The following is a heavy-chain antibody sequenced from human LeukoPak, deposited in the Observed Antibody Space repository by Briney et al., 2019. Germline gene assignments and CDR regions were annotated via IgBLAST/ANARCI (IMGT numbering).Heavy chain of an antibody. Sequence: SETLSLTCTVSGGSISSYYWSWIRQPPGKGLEWIGYIYYRGSTNYNPSLKRRITISVDTSKNQFSLKLSSATAADTAVYYCARGQRSDAGWGLYYYYYYIDVWGKGTTVTVSS. V-gene: IGHV4-59*12. CDR3: ARGQRSDAGWGLYYYYYYIDV. J-gene: IGHJ6*03. CDR1: GGSISSYY. D-gene: IGHD3-10*01. CDR2: IYYRGST.